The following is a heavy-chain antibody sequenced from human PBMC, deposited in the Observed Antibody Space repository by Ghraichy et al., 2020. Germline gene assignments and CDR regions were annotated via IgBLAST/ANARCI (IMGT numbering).Heavy chain of an antibody. D-gene: IGHD5-18*01. V-gene: IGHV1-46*01. CDR3: ARSGYAFGTLDY. J-gene: IGHJ4*02. CDR1: GYSFSIYY. CDR2: INPSDGST. Sequence: ASVKVSCKASGYSFSIYYLHWVRQAPGQGLEWMGIINPSDGSTNLAAQKFQGRVTLTRDTSTTTVYMELSSLRSEDTAVYYCARSGYAFGTLDYWGQGTLVTVSS.